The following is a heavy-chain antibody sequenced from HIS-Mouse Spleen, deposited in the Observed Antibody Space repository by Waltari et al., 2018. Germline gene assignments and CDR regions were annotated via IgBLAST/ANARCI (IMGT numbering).Heavy chain of an antibody. V-gene: IGHV4-39*07. CDR3: AREIPYSSSWYDWYFDL. CDR2: IHYSGST. J-gene: IGHJ2*01. Sequence: QLQLQESGPGLVKPSETLSLTCTVSGVSISSSSYYWGWIRHPPGKGLEWIGSIHYSGSTYYNPSLKSRVTISVDTSKNQFSLKLSSVTAADTAVYYCAREIPYSSSWYDWYFDLWGRGTLVTVSS. CDR1: GVSISSSSYY. D-gene: IGHD6-13*01.